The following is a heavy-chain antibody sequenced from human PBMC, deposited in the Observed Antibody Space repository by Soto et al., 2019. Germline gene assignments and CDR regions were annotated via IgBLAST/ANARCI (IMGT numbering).Heavy chain of an antibody. D-gene: IGHD1-1*01. CDR3: ARGRYGDY. J-gene: IGHJ4*02. CDR2: ISAHNDNT. Sequence: QVNLVQSGAEVRKPGASVKVSCKGSGYTFTSYGIAWVRQAPGQGLEWMGWISAHNDNTNYAQKVQGRVTVTRDTSTGTASMELRNLRPDDTAVYYCARGRYGDYWGQGAPVTVSS. CDR1: GYTFTSYG. V-gene: IGHV1-18*01.